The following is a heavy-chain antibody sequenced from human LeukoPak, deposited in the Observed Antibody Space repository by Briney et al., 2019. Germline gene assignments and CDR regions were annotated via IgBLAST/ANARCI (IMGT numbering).Heavy chain of an antibody. J-gene: IGHJ6*02. CDR1: GGSFSGYY. Sequence: SENLSLTCAVYGGSFSGYYWSWIRQPPGKGLEWIGEINHSGSTNYNPSLKSRVTISVDTSKNQFSLKLSSVTAADTAVCYCALDVVVVAATLVGPSSGMDVWGQGTTVTVSS. V-gene: IGHV4-34*01. CDR3: ALDVVVVAATLVGPSSGMDV. CDR2: INHSGST. D-gene: IGHD2-15*01.